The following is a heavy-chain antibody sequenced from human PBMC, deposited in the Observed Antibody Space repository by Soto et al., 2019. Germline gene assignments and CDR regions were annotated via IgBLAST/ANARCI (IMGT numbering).Heavy chain of an antibody. CDR2: MSGSGGST. V-gene: IGHV3-23*01. CDR1: GFTFSSYA. J-gene: IGHJ6*02. Sequence: LRLSCAASGFTFSSYAMSWVRQAPGKGLEWVSAMSGSGGSTYYEDSVKGRFTISRDNSKNTLYLQMNSLRAEDTAVYYCAKERYCSSTSCYMGYYYGMDVWGQGTTVTVSS. CDR3: AKERYCSSTSCYMGYYYGMDV. D-gene: IGHD2-2*02.